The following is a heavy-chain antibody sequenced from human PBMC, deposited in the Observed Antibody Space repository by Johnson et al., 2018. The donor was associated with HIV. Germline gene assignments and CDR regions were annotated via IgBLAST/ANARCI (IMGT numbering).Heavy chain of an antibody. J-gene: IGHJ3*02. Sequence: QLVESGGGLVQPGRSLRLSCAASGFTFYDYAMHWVRQAPGKGLEWVSGISWNSGSIGYADSVKGRFTISRDNAKNSLYLQMNSLRAEDTALYYCAKDWRITYYNFWSGFFFDAFDIWGQGTMVTVSS. CDR1: GFTFYDYA. D-gene: IGHD3-3*01. CDR2: ISWNSGSI. CDR3: AKDWRITYYNFWSGFFFDAFDI. V-gene: IGHV3-9*01.